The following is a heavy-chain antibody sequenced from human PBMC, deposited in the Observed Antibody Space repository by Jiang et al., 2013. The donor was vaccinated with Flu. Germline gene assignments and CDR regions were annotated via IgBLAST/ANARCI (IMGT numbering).Heavy chain of an antibody. CDR1: GGTFSSYA. D-gene: IGHD1-26*01. V-gene: IGHV1-69*06. Sequence: SGAEVKKPGSSVKVSCKASGGTFSSYAISWVRQAPGQGLEWMGGIIPIFGTANYAQKFQGRVTITADKSTSTAYMELSSLRSEDTAVYYCARDPGMVGATTSWFDPWGQGTLVTVSS. CDR3: ARDPGMVGATTSWFDP. J-gene: IGHJ5*02. CDR2: IIPIFGTA.